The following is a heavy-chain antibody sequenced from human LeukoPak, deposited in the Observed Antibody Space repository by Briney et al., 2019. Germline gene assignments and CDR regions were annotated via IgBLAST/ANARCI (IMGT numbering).Heavy chain of an antibody. Sequence: SKTLSLTCTVSGDSISSDIYYWGWIRQPPGKGLERIGSIYYSGSTYSNPSLKSRVTISVDTSKNQFSLKLSSVTAADTAVYFCASQRLSPTIFGTIYFDSWGQGTLVTVSS. J-gene: IGHJ4*02. CDR2: IYYSGST. CDR1: GDSISSDIYY. CDR3: ASQRLSPTIFGTIYFDS. D-gene: IGHD3-3*01. V-gene: IGHV4-39*01.